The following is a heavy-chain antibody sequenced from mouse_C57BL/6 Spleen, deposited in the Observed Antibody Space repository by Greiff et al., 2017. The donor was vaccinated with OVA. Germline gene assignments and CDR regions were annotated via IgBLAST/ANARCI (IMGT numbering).Heavy chain of an antibody. D-gene: IGHD4-1*01. CDR1: GFTFSDYG. CDR2: ISSGSSTI. V-gene: IGHV5-17*01. Sequence: EVKLVESGGGLVKPGGSLKLSCAASGFTFSDYGMHWVRQAPEKGLEWVAYISSGSSTIYYADTVTGRFTISRDNAKNTLFLQMTSLRSEDTAMYYCARAGTWGFAYWGQGTLVTVSA. CDR3: ARAGTWGFAY. J-gene: IGHJ3*01.